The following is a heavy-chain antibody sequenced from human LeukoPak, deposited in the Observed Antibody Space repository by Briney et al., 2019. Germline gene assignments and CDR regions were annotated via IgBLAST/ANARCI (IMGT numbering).Heavy chain of an antibody. V-gene: IGHV3-11*06. CDR3: ARNPGPGTLDN. J-gene: IGHJ4*02. CDR1: GFTFNDYY. Sequence: GASLRLSCAASGFTFNDYYMSWIRQAPGKGLEWVSFISSSGGHTNYADSVKGRFTISRDNAKNSLYLQMNSLRAEDTAVYYCARNPGPGTLDNWGQGTLVTASS. D-gene: IGHD6-13*01. CDR2: ISSSGGHT.